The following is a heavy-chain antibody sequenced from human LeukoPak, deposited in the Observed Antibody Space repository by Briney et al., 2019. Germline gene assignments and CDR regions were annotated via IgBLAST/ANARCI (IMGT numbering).Heavy chain of an antibody. CDR3: ARVRGCSGGSCYYFDY. J-gene: IGHJ4*02. CDR2: ISYDGSNK. D-gene: IGHD2-15*01. Sequence: GGSLRLSCAASGFTFSSYAMHWVRQAPGKGLEWVAVISYDGSNKYYADSVKGRFTISRDNSKNTLYPQMNSLRAEDTAVYYCARVRGCSGGSCYYFDYWGQGTLVTVSS. V-gene: IGHV3-30-3*01. CDR1: GFTFSSYA.